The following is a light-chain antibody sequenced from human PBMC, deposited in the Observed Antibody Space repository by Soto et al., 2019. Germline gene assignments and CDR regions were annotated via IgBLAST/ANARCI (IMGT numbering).Light chain of an antibody. J-gene: IGLJ1*01. V-gene: IGLV2-14*01. CDR3: SSYTSSSTPNV. CDR1: SSDFGGYNY. Sequence: QSALTQPASVSGSPGQSITISCTGTSSDFGGYNYVSWYQQHPVKAPKLMIYDVTNRPSGVSDRFSGSKSGNTASLTISGFQAEDEADYYCSSYTSSSTPNVFGTGTRSPS. CDR2: DVT.